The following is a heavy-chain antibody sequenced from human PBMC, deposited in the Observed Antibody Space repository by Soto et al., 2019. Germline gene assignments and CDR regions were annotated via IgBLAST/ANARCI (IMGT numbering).Heavy chain of an antibody. CDR2: ISSSSSTI. J-gene: IGHJ6*02. D-gene: IGHD2-2*01. CDR3: ARDSGIVVVPAASDV. CDR1: GFTFSSYS. Sequence: WGSLRLSCAASGFTFSSYSMNWVRQAPGKGLEWVSYISSSSSTIYYADSVKGRFTISRDNAKNSLYLQMNSLRDEDTAVYYCARDSGIVVVPAASDVWGQGTTVTVSS. V-gene: IGHV3-48*02.